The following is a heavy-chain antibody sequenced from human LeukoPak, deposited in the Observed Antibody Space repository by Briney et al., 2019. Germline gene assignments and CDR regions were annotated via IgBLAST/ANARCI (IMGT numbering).Heavy chain of an antibody. CDR3: ARVGDSSGYYKGFDI. CDR2: IYHSGST. Sequence: PSETLSLTCAVSGGAISSSNWWNWVRPPPGKGLEWIGEIYHSGSTNYNPSLKSRVTISVDNSKNQFSLKLSSVTAADTAVYYCARVGDSSGYYKGFDIWGQGTMVTVSS. D-gene: IGHD3-22*01. J-gene: IGHJ3*02. CDR1: GGAISSSNW. V-gene: IGHV4-4*02.